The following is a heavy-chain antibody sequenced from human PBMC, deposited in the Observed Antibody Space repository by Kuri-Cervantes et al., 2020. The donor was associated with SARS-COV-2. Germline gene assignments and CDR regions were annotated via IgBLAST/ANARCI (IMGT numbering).Heavy chain of an antibody. CDR3: AGATGVPYFHH. CDR2: MSYDGTNK. D-gene: IGHD7-27*01. V-gene: IGHV3-30*04. Sequence: GESLKISCAASGFTFKNYAIHWVRQAPGKGLEWVALMSYDGTNKYYADSVKCRFTISRDNSKSTLYLQMNSPRPADTSVYYCAGATGVPYFHHWGQGTLVTVSS. CDR1: GFTFKNYA. J-gene: IGHJ1*01.